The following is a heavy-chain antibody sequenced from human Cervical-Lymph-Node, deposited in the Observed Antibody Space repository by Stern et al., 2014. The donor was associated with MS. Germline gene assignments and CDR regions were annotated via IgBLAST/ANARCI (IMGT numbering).Heavy chain of an antibody. CDR2: IYDSGSPT. Sequence: VQLVQSGGGLVKPGGSLRLSCTASGFTFSSFRMNWVRQAPGKGLEWVSTIYDSGSPTYYADSVKGRFTISRDNAKNSLYLQMHSLRAEDTAVYYCARDLKCSNDDCYHNFDYWGQGTLVTVSS. CDR3: ARDLKCSNDDCYHNFDY. D-gene: IGHD2-21*02. J-gene: IGHJ4*02. V-gene: IGHV3-21*01. CDR1: GFTFSSFR.